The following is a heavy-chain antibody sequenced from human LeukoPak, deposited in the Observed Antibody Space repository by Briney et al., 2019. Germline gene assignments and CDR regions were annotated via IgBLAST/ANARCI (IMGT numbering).Heavy chain of an antibody. CDR1: GFTFITYS. D-gene: IGHD5-24*01. V-gene: IGHV3-21*01. Sequence: GGSLRLSCAASGFTFITYSMNWVRQAPGKGLEWVSSIAGSSSDYIYYADSVKGRFTISRDNSKNTLYLQMNSLRAEDTAVYYCARDLWYGYNFPGAFDIWGQGTMVTVSS. J-gene: IGHJ3*02. CDR3: ARDLWYGYNFPGAFDI. CDR2: IAGSSSDYI.